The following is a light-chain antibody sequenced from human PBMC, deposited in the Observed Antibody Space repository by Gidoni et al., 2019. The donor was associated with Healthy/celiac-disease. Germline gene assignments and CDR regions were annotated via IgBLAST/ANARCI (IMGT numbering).Light chain of an antibody. Sequence: RDTINCKYIQIVLYSSNNKNYLAWYQQKPGQPPKLLIYWASTRESGVPDRFSGSGSGTDFTLTISSLQAEDVAVYYCQQYYSTPRTFXQXTKVEIK. CDR2: WAS. V-gene: IGKV4-1*01. CDR1: QIVLYSSNNKNY. CDR3: QQYYSTPRT. J-gene: IGKJ1*01.